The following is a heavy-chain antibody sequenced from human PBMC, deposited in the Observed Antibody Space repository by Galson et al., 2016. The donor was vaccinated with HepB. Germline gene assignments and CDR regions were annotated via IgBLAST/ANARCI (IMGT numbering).Heavy chain of an antibody. CDR1: GFIFSNAW. J-gene: IGHJ6*02. CDR3: TKPLTYYDFWSGYYTSPYYYYGMDV. D-gene: IGHD3-3*01. CDR2: IKSKTDGGTT. Sequence: SLRLSCAASGFIFSNAWMSWVRPAPGKGLEWVGRIKSKTDGGTTDYAAPVQGRFTIPRDDSKNTVYLQMNSLKTEDTAVYYCTKPLTYYDFWSGYYTSPYYYYGMDVWGQGTTVTVSS. V-gene: IGHV3-15*07.